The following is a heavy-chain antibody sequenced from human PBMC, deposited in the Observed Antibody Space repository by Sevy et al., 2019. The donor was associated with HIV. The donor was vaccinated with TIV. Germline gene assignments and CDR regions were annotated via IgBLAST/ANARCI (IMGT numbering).Heavy chain of an antibody. CDR1: GGSISSGSYY. V-gene: IGHV4-61*02. Sequence: SETLSLTCTVSGGSISSGSYYWSWIRQPAGKGLEWIGRIYTSGSTNYNPSLKSRVTISVDTSKNQFSLKLSSVIAADTAVYYCARESGDCSSTSCYEGVFDYWGQGTLVTVSS. CDR2: IYTSGST. CDR3: ARESGDCSSTSCYEGVFDY. J-gene: IGHJ4*02. D-gene: IGHD2-2*01.